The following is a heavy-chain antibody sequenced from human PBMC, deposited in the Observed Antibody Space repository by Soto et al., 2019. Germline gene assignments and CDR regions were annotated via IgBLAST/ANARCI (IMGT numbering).Heavy chain of an antibody. D-gene: IGHD3-22*01. Sequence: PGGSLRLSCAASGFTFSSYEMNWVRQAPGKGLEWVSYISSSGSTIYYADSVKGRLTISRDNAKNSLYLQMNILRAEDTAVYYCARASAYYCDSSGYSVFDYWGQGTLVTVSS. CDR2: ISSSGSTI. J-gene: IGHJ4*02. CDR3: ARASAYYCDSSGYSVFDY. V-gene: IGHV3-48*03. CDR1: GFTFSSYE.